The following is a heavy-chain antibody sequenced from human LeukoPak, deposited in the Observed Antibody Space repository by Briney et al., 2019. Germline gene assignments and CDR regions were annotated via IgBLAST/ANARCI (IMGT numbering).Heavy chain of an antibody. D-gene: IGHD3-10*01. J-gene: IGHJ4*02. V-gene: IGHV3-23*01. CDR3: AKDQGVRYYCGSGDPYYFDY. CDR1: GFTFSSYA. CDR2: ISGSGGST. Sequence: GGSLRLSCAASGFTFSSYAMNWVRQAPGKGLEWVSAISGSGGSTYYADSVKGRFTISRDNSKNTLYLQMNSLRAEDTAVYYCAKDQGVRYYCGSGDPYYFDYWGQGTLVTVSS.